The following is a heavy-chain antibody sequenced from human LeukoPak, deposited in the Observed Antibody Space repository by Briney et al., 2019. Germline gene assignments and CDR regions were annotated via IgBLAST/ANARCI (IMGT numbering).Heavy chain of an antibody. V-gene: IGHV4-59*12. D-gene: IGHD2-15*01. CDR2: IYYSGST. CDR3: ARGARDGYCSGGSCAYYYYYGMDV. CDR1: GGSISSYY. Sequence: SETLSLTCTVSGGSISSYYWSWIRQPPGKGLEWIGYIYYSGSTNYNPSLKSRVTISVDTSKNQFSLKLSSVTAADTAVYYCARGARDGYCSGGSCAYYYYYGMDVWGQGTTVTVSS. J-gene: IGHJ6*02.